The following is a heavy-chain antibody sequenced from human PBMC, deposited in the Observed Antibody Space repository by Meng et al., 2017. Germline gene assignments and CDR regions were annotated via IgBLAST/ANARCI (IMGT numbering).Heavy chain of an antibody. CDR1: GGSFSGYY. CDR3: VPREQWLGSFDY. CDR2: INHSGST. V-gene: IGHV4-34*01. J-gene: IGHJ4*02. Sequence: SETLSLTCAVYGGSFSGYYWSWIRQPPGKGLEWIGEINHSGSTNYNPSLKSRVTISVDTSKNQFSLKLSAVTAADTAVYYCVPREQWLGSFDYWGQGTLVTVSS. D-gene: IGHD6-19*01.